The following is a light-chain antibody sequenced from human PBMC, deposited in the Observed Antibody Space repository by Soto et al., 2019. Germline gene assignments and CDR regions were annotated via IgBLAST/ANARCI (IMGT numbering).Light chain of an antibody. CDR1: SSNIGSNP. CDR2: NNH. Sequence: QLVLTQPPSASGTPGQRVTISCSGSSSNIGSNPVNWYQQLPGTAPKLVIYNNHERPSGVPDRFSGSKSGTSGSLAISGLQSEDEADYYCAAWDDGLNGPYVFGTGTKVTVL. CDR3: AAWDDGLNGPYV. V-gene: IGLV1-44*01. J-gene: IGLJ1*01.